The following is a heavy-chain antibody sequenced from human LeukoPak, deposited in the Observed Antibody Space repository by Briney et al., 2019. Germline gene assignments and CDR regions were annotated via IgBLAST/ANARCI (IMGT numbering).Heavy chain of an antibody. Sequence: SETLSLTCTVPGGSLSSSSYYWGWIRQPPGKGLEWVGSFSYSGSTYYNPSLKSRVTMSVDTSKSQFSLKLTSVTAADTAVYYCARGLGAAAAVPDYWGLGTLVTVSS. D-gene: IGHD6-13*01. CDR2: FSYSGST. J-gene: IGHJ4*02. CDR3: ARGLGAAAAVPDY. V-gene: IGHV4-39*07. CDR1: GGSLSSSSYY.